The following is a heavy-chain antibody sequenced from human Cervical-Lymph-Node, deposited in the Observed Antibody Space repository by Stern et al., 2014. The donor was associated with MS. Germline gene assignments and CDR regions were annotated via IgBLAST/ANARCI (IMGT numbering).Heavy chain of an antibody. CDR2: ISAYNDNT. D-gene: IGHD3-22*01. J-gene: IGHJ3*02. CDR3: VRGGSYFDSSGYPYDAFDT. Sequence: VQPVESGGEVKKPGASVKVSCKASGYTFSRYGISWVRQAPGQGLEWMGWISAYNDNTKYAQKVQGRVTMTTDTSTSTAYMELRSLRSDDTAVYYCVRGGSYFDSSGYPYDAFDTWGQGTKVTVSS. V-gene: IGHV1-18*01. CDR1: GYTFSRYG.